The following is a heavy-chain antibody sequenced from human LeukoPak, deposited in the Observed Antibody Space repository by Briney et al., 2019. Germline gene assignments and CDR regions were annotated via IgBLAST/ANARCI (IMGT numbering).Heavy chain of an antibody. Sequence: GGSLRLSCAASGFTFSGYTMNWVRQAPGKGLEWISSIGGDSSYLYYADSVKGRFTIARDNAKNSLYLQMRSLRAEDTAVYYCAKGMYWMPEYWGPGTLITVSS. D-gene: IGHD2-15*01. CDR3: AKGMYWMPEY. CDR2: IGGDSSYL. CDR1: GFTFSGYT. J-gene: IGHJ4*02. V-gene: IGHV3-21*01.